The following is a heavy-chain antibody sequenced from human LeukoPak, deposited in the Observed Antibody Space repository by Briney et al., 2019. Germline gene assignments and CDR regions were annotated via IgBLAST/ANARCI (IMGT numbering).Heavy chain of an antibody. J-gene: IGHJ4*02. Sequence: GGSLRLSCAASGFTFSSYGMHWVRQAPGKGLDWVAVISNDGSKKYYADSVKGRFTTSRDNSKNTLSLQVSSLRTEDTAVYYCAKDRYSYAFEYSDSWGQGTLVTVSS. CDR2: ISNDGSKK. CDR1: GFTFSSYG. V-gene: IGHV3-30*18. CDR3: AKDRYSYAFEYSDS. D-gene: IGHD5-18*01.